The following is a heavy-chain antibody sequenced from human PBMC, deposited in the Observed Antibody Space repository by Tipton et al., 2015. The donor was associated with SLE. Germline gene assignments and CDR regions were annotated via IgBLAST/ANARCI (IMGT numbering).Heavy chain of an antibody. V-gene: IGHV3-11*01. D-gene: IGHD4-17*01. J-gene: IGHJ2*01. CDR3: AKDSYGDYWYFDL. Sequence: SLRLSCAASGFTFSDYYMSWVRQTPGKGLEWVSFTDTSGRTTFYPDSVKGRFTISRDNAKNSLYLQMNSLRTEDTALYYCAKDSYGDYWYFDLWGRGTLVTVSS. CDR2: TDTSGRTT. CDR1: GFTFSDYY.